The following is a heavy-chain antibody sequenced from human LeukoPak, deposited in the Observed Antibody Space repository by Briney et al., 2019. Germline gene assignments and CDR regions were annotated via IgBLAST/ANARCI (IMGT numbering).Heavy chain of an antibody. V-gene: IGHV2-70*04. J-gene: IGHJ4*02. CDR3: TRAIVGATLFYFDY. CDR2: IDWDDDK. D-gene: IGHD1-26*01. CDR1: GFSLSTTGMR. Sequence: GPTLVKPTQTLTLTCTFSGFSLSTTGMRVSWIRRPPGKALEWLARIDWDDDKFYSTSLKTRLTISKDTSKNQVVLTMTNMDPVDTATYYCTRAIVGATLFYFDYWGQGALVTVSS.